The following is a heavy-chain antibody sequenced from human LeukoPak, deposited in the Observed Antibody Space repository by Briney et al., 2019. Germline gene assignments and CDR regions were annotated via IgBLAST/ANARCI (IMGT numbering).Heavy chain of an antibody. V-gene: IGHV3-23*01. CDR3: AKRDGYKSGAVDI. Sequence: GGSLRLSCAASGFTFSSYAMSWVRQAPGKGLEWVSTINGGGDSTNHADSVKGRFTISRDNSKNTLYLQMTSLRAEDTAVYYCAKRDGYKSGAVDIWGQGTMVTVSS. CDR2: INGGGDST. CDR1: GFTFSSYA. D-gene: IGHD5-24*01. J-gene: IGHJ3*02.